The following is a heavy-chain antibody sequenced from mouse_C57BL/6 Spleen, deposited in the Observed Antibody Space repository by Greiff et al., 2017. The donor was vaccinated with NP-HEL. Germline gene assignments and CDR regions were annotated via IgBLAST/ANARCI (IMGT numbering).Heavy chain of an antibody. D-gene: IGHD2-3*01. CDR3: TSDGYHAMDY. J-gene: IGHJ4*01. CDR1: GYTFTDYE. CDR2: IDPETGGT. Sequence: QVQLQQSGAELVRPGASVTLSCKASGYTFTDYEMHWVKQTPVHGLEWIGAIDPETGGTAYNQKFKGKAILTADKSSSTAYMELRSLTSEDSAVYYCTSDGYHAMDYWGQGTSVTVSS. V-gene: IGHV1-15*01.